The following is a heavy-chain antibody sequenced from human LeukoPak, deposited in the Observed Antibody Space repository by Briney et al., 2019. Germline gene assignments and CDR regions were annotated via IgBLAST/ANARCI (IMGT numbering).Heavy chain of an antibody. D-gene: IGHD5-12*01. CDR3: ARGGVVAATDY. CDR1: GFIFSNYW. CDR2: IHSDGSIT. Sequence: GGSLRLSCAASGFIFSNYWMHWVRQAPGKGLVWVSQIHSDGSITGYADSVKDRFTISRDNAKDTLYLQVNSLGAEDTAVFYCARGGVVAATDYWGQGTLVTVSS. J-gene: IGHJ4*02. V-gene: IGHV3-74*01.